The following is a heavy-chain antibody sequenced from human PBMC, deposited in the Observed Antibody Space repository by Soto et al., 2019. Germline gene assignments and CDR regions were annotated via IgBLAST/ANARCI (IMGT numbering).Heavy chain of an antibody. J-gene: IGHJ6*02. Sequence: QVQLVQSGAEVKKPGASVKVSCKASGYTFTSYYMHWVRQAPGQGLEWMGIINPSGGSTSYAQKFQGRVTIPRDTYTSTDYMELRSLRSEDTAVYYCDSHGPRSVVVPAATSHYCGMDVRGQGTTVTVSS. CDR1: GYTFTSYY. D-gene: IGHD2-2*01. CDR2: INPSGGST. CDR3: DSHGPRSVVVPAATSHYCGMDV. V-gene: IGHV1-46*01.